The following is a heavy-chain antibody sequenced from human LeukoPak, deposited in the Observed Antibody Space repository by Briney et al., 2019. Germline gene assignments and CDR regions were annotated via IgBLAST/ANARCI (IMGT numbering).Heavy chain of an antibody. CDR2: ISGSGST. J-gene: IGHJ1*01. V-gene: IGHV3-23*01. D-gene: IGHD6-13*01. Sequence: PGGSLRLSCAASGITFSSYSMSWVRQAPGKGPQWVSGISGSGSTYYTDSVKGRFTISRDNSKNTLYLQMNSLRAEDTAVYYCAKDPTDTSSWYVVEYFQHWGQGTLVTVSS. CDR1: GITFSSYS. CDR3: AKDPTDTSSWYVVEYFQH.